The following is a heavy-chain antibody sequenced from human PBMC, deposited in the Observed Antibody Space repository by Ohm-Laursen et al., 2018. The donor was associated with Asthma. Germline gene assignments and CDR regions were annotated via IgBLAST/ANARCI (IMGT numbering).Heavy chain of an antibody. J-gene: IGHJ4*02. CDR3: ARDPPVTTVTTGGYFDY. D-gene: IGHD4-17*01. CDR2: ISTASTFI. CDR1: GYTFSRYS. Sequence: SLRLSCSASGYTFSRYSIHWVRQVPGKGLEWVASISTASTFIYYADSVRGRFTTSRDNAKSSLYLQMNSLTVEDTAVYYCARDPPVTTVTTGGYFDYWGQGTLVTVTS. V-gene: IGHV3-21*04.